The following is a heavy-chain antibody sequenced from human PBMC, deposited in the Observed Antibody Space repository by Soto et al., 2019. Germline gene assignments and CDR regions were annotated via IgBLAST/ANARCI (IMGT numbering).Heavy chain of an antibody. CDR1: GFTFSDYY. V-gene: IGHV3-11*05. CDR2: ISSSSSYT. J-gene: IGHJ4*02. Sequence: QVQLVASGGGLVKPGGSLRLSCAASGFTFSDYYMSWIRQAPGKGLEWVSYISSSSSYTNYADSVKGRFTISRDNAKKSLDLQMNSLRAEDTAVYYCARTIVGALDYWGQGTLVTVSS. CDR3: ARTIVGALDY. D-gene: IGHD1-26*01.